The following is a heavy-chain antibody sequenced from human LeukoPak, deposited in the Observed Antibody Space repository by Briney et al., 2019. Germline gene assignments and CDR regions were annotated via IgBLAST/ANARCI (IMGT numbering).Heavy chain of an antibody. CDR2: INPNSGGT. V-gene: IGHV1-2*02. CDR3: AREKQVKQQGGWFDP. D-gene: IGHD6-13*01. J-gene: IGHJ5*02. Sequence: ASVKVSCKASGYTSTGYYMHWVRQAPGQGLEWMGWINPNSGGTNYAQKFQGRVTMTRDTSISTAYMELSRLRSDDTAVYYCAREKQVKQQGGWFDPWGQGTLVTVSS. CDR1: GYTSTGYY.